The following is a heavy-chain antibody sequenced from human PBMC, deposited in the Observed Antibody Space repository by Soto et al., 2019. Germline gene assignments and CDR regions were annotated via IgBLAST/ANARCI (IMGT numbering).Heavy chain of an antibody. D-gene: IGHD3-22*01. Sequence: GGSLRLSCAASGFTFSSYSMNWVRQAPGKGLEWVSSISSSSSYIYCADSVKGRFTISRDNAENSLYLQMNSLRAEDTAVYYCARTPGYYDSSGYYKYWGQGTLVTVSS. V-gene: IGHV3-21*01. CDR3: ARTPGYYDSSGYYKY. CDR1: GFTFSSYS. J-gene: IGHJ4*02. CDR2: ISSSSSYI.